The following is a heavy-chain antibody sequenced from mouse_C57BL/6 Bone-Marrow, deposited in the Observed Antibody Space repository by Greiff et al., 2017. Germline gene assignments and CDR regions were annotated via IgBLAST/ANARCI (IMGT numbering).Heavy chain of an antibody. V-gene: IGHV1-81*01. CDR3: ARDGYYYAMDY. Sequence: QVQLQQSGAELARPGASVKLSCKASGYTFTSYGISGVKQRTGKGLEWIGEIYPRSGNTYYNEKFKGKATLTADKASRTAYIELRSLTSEDSAVYFCARDGYYYAMDYWGQGTSVTVSS. CDR1: GYTFTSYG. J-gene: IGHJ4*01. D-gene: IGHD2-3*01. CDR2: IYPRSGNT.